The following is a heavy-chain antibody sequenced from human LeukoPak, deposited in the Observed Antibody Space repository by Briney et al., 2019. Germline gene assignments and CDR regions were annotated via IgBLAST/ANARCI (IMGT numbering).Heavy chain of an antibody. V-gene: IGHV3-21*01. CDR2: ISPSGTDM. Sequence: GGSLRLSCAASGFTFSVSTMTWVRHAPGKGLEWVSSISPSGTDMYFAQSLKGRFTISRDNTWGTVSLQMSSLRVDDTAVYYCARADCRTASCFLDNWGQGTLVTVSS. D-gene: IGHD2-2*01. CDR1: GFTFSVST. CDR3: ARADCRTASCFLDN. J-gene: IGHJ4*02.